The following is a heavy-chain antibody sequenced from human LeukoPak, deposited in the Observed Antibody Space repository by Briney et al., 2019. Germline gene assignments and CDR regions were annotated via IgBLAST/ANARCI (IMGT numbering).Heavy chain of an antibody. J-gene: IGHJ6*03. CDR1: GFTFSSYG. V-gene: IGHV3-30*02. CDR2: IRYDGSNK. D-gene: IGHD1-26*01. CDR3: AKDMGRELPPYYYYYYMDV. Sequence: SGGSLRRYCAASGFTFSSYGMHWVRQAPGKGLEWVAFIRYDGSNKYYADSVKGRFTISRDNSKNTLYLQMNSLRAEDTAVYYCAKDMGRELPPYYYYYYMDVWGKGTTVTVSS.